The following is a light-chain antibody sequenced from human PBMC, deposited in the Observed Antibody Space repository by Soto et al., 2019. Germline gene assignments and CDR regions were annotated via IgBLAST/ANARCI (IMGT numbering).Light chain of an antibody. CDR2: GAS. V-gene: IGKV3-20*01. CDR1: QSFGHNN. Sequence: EIMLTRAPCTLSLSPGERATLSCRASQSFGHNNLNWYQQKHGQAPRLLMYGASIRATGIPDRFSGSGSGTDFTLTISRMEPEDFALYYCQQYGNSAPITFGQGTRLENK. J-gene: IGKJ5*01. CDR3: QQYGNSAPIT.